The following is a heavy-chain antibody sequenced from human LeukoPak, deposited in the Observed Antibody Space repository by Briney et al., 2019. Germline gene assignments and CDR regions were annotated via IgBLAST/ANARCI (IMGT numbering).Heavy chain of an antibody. V-gene: IGHV3-23*01. CDR3: ARATLLVADY. Sequence: GGSLRLSCAASGFTLSSYAMSWVRQAPGKGLEWVSAISDTGNTYHADSVKGRFTISRDSSKNTLFLQMNRLRPEDAAVYYCARATLLVADYWGQGTLVTVSS. J-gene: IGHJ4*02. CDR1: GFTLSSYA. D-gene: IGHD5-12*01. CDR2: ISDTGNT.